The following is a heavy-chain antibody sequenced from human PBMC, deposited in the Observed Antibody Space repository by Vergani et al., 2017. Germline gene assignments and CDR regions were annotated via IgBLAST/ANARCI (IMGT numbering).Heavy chain of an antibody. CDR3: AKDRSYYDNSGGFDP. Sequence: EVQLVESGGVVVQPGGSLRLSCAASGFTFDDYTMHWVRQAPGKGLERVSLISWDGGSTYYADSVKGRFTISRDNSKNSLYLQMNSLRTEDTALYYCAKDRSYYDNSGGFDPWGQGTLVTVSS. D-gene: IGHD3-22*01. V-gene: IGHV3-43*01. CDR1: GFTFDDYT. CDR2: ISWDGGST. J-gene: IGHJ5*02.